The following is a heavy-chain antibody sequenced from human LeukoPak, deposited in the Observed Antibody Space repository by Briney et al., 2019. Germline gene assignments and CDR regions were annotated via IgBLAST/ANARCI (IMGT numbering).Heavy chain of an antibody. V-gene: IGHV4-4*07. Sequence: PSVTLSLTCTVSGGSISSYYWSWIRQPAGKGLEWIGRIYTSGSTNYNPSLKSRVTMSVDTSKNQFSLKPSSVTAADTAVYYCARANDYYDSSGYLFTGGRFDYWGQGTLVTVSS. CDR1: GGSISSYY. D-gene: IGHD3-22*01. CDR2: IYTSGST. J-gene: IGHJ4*02. CDR3: ARANDYYDSSGYLFTGGRFDY.